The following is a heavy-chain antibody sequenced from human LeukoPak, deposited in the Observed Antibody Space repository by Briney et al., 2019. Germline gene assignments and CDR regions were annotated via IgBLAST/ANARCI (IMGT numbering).Heavy chain of an antibody. V-gene: IGHV3-15*01. J-gene: IGHJ4*02. CDR2: IKSKTDGGTT. Sequence: TGGSLRLSCAASGFTFSNAWMSWVRQAPGKGLEWVGRIKSKTDGGTTDYAAPVKGRFTISRDDSKNTLYLQMNSLKTEDTAVYYCTTGAGTIFGVVIGSPRTDYWGQGTLVTVSS. D-gene: IGHD3-3*01. CDR1: GFTFSNAW. CDR3: TTGAGTIFGVVIGSPRTDY.